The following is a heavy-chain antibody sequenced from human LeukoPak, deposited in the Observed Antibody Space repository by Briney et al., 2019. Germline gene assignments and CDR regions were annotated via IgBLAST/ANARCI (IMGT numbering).Heavy chain of an antibody. CDR2: IKKDGSEK. CDR1: GFTSSSDW. V-gene: IGHV3-7*01. J-gene: IGHJ3*02. Sequence: GGSLRLSCAASGFTSSSDWMSWVRQAPGKGLEWVANIKKDGSEKYYVDSVKGRFTISRDNAKNSLYLQMNSLRAEDTAVYYCARVNPALIDAFDIWGQGTMVTVSS. CDR3: ARVNPALIDAFDI.